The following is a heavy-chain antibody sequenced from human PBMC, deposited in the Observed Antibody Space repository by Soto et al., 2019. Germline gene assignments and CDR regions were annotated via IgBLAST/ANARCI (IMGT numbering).Heavy chain of an antibody. V-gene: IGHV5-51*01. CDR2: INPADSDM. CDR3: ARQTSWFGELSLDY. CDR1: GYKFTSYW. Sequence: PGESLKISCQPSGYKFTSYWITWVRQMPGKGLEWVAIINPADSDMRYSPSFQGHVTVSADRSKSTVYLNWSSLKASDTATYFCARQTSWFGELSLDYWGQGTQVTVSS. D-gene: IGHD3-10*01. J-gene: IGHJ4*02.